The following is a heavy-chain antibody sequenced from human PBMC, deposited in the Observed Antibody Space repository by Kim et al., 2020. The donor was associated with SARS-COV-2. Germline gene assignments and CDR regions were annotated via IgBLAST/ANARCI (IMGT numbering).Heavy chain of an antibody. J-gene: IGHJ4*02. CDR1: GFTFSSYA. CDR3: AKDREQLRGLFEY. Sequence: GGSLRLSCTASGFTFSSYAMQWVRQAPGKGLEWVAIISYDGSNKIYADSVKGRFIISRDSSKNTLCLQMNSLRPDDTAVYYCAKDREQLRGLFEYWGQGTLVTVSS. V-gene: IGHV3-30*18. D-gene: IGHD6-13*01. CDR2: ISYDGSNK.